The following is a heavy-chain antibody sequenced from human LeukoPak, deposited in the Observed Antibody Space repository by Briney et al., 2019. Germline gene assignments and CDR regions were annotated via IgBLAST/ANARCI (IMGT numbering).Heavy chain of an antibody. CDR3: ARADYYDSSAYYADC. J-gene: IGHJ4*02. Sequence: SETLSLTCAVYGGSFSGYYWSWVRQPPGKGLEWVGEINHSGSTNYNPSLKSRVTISGDTSKNQFSLKLSSVTAADTAVYYCARADYYDSSAYYADCGGQGTLVTVS. V-gene: IGHV4-34*01. CDR2: INHSGST. D-gene: IGHD3-22*01. CDR1: GGSFSGYY.